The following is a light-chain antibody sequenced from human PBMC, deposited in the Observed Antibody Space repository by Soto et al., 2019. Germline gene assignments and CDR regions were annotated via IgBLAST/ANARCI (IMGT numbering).Light chain of an antibody. CDR1: QTVSGSY. CDR3: QHYGSSPEWT. CDR2: GEF. Sequence: IVLTQSPATLSLSPGERATLSCRASQTVSGSYLAWYQHKPGQAPRLLIYGEFSTATGIPDRFSGSGSGTDFTLTISRLEPEDFAVYYCQHYGSSPEWTFGQGTKVDIK. J-gene: IGKJ1*01. V-gene: IGKV3-20*01.